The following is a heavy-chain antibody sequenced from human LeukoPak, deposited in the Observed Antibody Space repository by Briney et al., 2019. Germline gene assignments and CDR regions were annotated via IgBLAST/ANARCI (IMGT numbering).Heavy chain of an antibody. J-gene: IGHJ2*01. CDR3: ARHMVPAAIGDWYFDL. CDR1: GYSFTSYW. CDR2: IYPGDCDT. Sequence: GESLKISCKGSGYSFTSYWIGWVRQMPGKGLEWMGIIYPGDCDTRYSPSFQGQVTISADKSISTAYLQWSSLKASDTAMYYCARHMVPAAIGDWYFDLWGRGTLVTVSS. D-gene: IGHD2-2*02. V-gene: IGHV5-51*01.